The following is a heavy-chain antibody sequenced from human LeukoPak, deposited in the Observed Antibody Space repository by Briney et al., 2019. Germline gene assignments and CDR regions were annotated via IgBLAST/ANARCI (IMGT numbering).Heavy chain of an antibody. CDR1: GYTLTELS. CDR2: FDPEDGET. V-gene: IGHV1-24*01. Sequence: ASVKVSCKVSGYTLTELSMHWVRQAPGKGLEWMGGFDPEDGETIYAQKFQGRVTMTEDTSTDTAYMELSSLRSEDTALYYCAKDIAFVSDATEIWGQGTMVTVSS. D-gene: IGHD1-26*01. CDR3: AKDIAFVSDATEI. J-gene: IGHJ3*02.